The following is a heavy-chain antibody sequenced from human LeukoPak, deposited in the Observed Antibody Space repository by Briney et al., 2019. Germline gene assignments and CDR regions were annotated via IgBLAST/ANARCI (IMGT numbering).Heavy chain of an antibody. CDR2: ISSSGSTI. D-gene: IGHD3-10*01. J-gene: IGHJ4*02. CDR1: GFTFSDYY. Sequence: GGSLRLSCAASGFTFSDYYMSWIRQAPGKGLERVSYISSSGSTIYYADSVKGRFTISRDNAKNSLYLQMNSLRAEDTAVYYCARDPSGLVPLLYFDYWGQGTLVTVSS. CDR3: ARDPSGLVPLLYFDY. V-gene: IGHV3-11*01.